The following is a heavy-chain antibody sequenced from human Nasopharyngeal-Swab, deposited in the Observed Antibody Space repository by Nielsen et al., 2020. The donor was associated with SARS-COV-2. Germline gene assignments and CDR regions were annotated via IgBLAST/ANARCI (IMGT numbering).Heavy chain of an antibody. J-gene: IGHJ5*02. CDR3: ARLGVVVPAAISGP. Sequence: SETLSLTCSVSGGSISSSSYYWGWIRQPPGKALEYIWAVYRYGDTYYNPSLKNRVTTSVDTSKNQFSLTLTSVTAADTAVYFCARLGVVVPAAISGPWGQGTLVAVSS. CDR1: GGSISSSSYY. D-gene: IGHD2-21*01. V-gene: IGHV4-39*01. CDR2: VYRYGDT.